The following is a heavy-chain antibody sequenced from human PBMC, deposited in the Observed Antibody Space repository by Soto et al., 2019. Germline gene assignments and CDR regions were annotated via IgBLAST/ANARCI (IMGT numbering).Heavy chain of an antibody. D-gene: IGHD3-22*01. CDR3: ARQIYDSDTGPNFQYYFDS. Sequence: PGESLKISCKGSGYSFTSYWISWVRQMPGKGLEWMGRIDPSDSCTNYSPSFQGHVTISADKSISTAYLQWSSLRASDTAMYYCARQIYDSDTGPNFQYYFDSWGQGTPVTVSS. J-gene: IGHJ4*02. CDR2: IDPSDSCT. CDR1: GYSFTSYW. V-gene: IGHV5-10-1*01.